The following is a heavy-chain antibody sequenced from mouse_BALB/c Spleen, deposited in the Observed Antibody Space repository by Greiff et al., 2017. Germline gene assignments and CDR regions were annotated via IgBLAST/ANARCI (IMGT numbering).Heavy chain of an antibody. D-gene: IGHD2-3*01. CDR2: ISTYYGDA. CDR3: ARHYDGYYGFAY. Sequence: QVHVKQSGAELVRPGVSVKISCKGSGYTFTDYAMHWVKQSHAKSLEWIGVISTYYGDASYNQKFKGKATMTVDKSSSTAYMELARLTSEDSAIYYCARHYDGYYGFAYWGQGTLVTVSA. V-gene: IGHV1S137*01. CDR1: GYTFTDYA. J-gene: IGHJ3*01.